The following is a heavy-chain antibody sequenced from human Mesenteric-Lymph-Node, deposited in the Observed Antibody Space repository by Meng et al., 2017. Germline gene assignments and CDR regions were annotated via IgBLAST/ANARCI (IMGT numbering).Heavy chain of an antibody. D-gene: IGHD6-19*01. Sequence: EVQLVESGGGLVQPGGSLRLSCAASGFTISRHWMHWVRQAPGKGLVWVSRINSDGRTTNYADSVKGRFTISRDNAKNTLYLQMNSLRAEDTAVYFCTGLSGPFDYWGQETLVTVSS. CDR1: GFTISRHW. J-gene: IGHJ4*02. CDR2: INSDGRTT. CDR3: TGLSGPFDY. V-gene: IGHV3-74*01.